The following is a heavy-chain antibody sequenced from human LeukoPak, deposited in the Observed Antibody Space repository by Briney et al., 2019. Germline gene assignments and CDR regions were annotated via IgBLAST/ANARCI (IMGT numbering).Heavy chain of an antibody. CDR3: ASTGKYYDILTGYWVV. Sequence: ASVKVSCKASGGTFSSYAISWVRQAPGQGLEWMGRSIPILGIANYAQKFQGRVTITADESTSTAYMELSSLRSEDTAVYYCASTGKYYDILTGYWVVWGQGTTVTVSS. CDR1: GGTFSSYA. V-gene: IGHV1-69*04. CDR2: SIPILGIA. D-gene: IGHD3-9*01. J-gene: IGHJ6*02.